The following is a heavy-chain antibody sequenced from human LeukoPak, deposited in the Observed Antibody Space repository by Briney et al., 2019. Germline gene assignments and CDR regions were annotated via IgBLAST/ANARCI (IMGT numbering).Heavy chain of an antibody. J-gene: IGHJ3*02. CDR2: IYHSGNT. V-gene: IGHV4-38-2*01. CDR1: GYSISSDYS. CDR3: ARHFSGSYYNAFDI. Sequence: SETLSLXCAVSGYSISSDYSWGWIRQPPGTGREWVGTIYHSGNTYYNPSLKSRVTISVDTSKNQFSLKLSSVTAADTAVYYCARHFSGSYYNAFDIWGQGTMVTVSS. D-gene: IGHD1-26*01.